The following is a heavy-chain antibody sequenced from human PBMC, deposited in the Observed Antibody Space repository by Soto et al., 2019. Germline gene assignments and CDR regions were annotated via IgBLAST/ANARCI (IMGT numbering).Heavy chain of an antibody. CDR2: IYYSGST. Sequence: SETLSLTCTVSGGSISSGGYYWSWIRQHPGKGLEWIGYIYYSGSTYYNPSLKSRVTISVDTSKNQFSLKLSSVTAADTAVYYCARDGRYGDYYYYGMDVWGQGTTVTVSS. D-gene: IGHD5-18*01. V-gene: IGHV4-31*03. J-gene: IGHJ6*02. CDR3: ARDGRYGDYYYYGMDV. CDR1: GGSISSGGYY.